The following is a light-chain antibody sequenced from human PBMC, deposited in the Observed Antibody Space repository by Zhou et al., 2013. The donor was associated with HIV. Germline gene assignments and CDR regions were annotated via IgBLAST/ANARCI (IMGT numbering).Light chain of an antibody. CDR3: QQYNNWPLLT. V-gene: IGKV3-15*01. Sequence: ELVMTQSPATLSVSPGERATLSCRASQSLSSNLAWYQQKPGQAPRLLIYGASTGATGVPARFSGSGSGTEFTLTISSMQSEDFAVYYCQQYNNWPLLTFGGGTKVEDQT. CDR1: QSLSSN. CDR2: GAS. J-gene: IGKJ4*01.